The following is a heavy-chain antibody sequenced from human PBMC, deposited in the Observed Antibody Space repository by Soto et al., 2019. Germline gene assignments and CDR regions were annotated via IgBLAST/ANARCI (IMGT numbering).Heavy chain of an antibody. D-gene: IGHD1-26*01. J-gene: IGHJ4*02. V-gene: IGHV1-69*01. CDR1: GGTFSSYT. CDR3: ARVVVGSRLSLDY. CDR2: ISPIFGPP. Sequence: QVQLVQSGAEVKKPGSSVTVSCKASGGTFSSYTISWVRQAPGQGLEWMAGISPIFGPPIYAQKFQDRVTITADDSTMTVYMEMNRLTSEDTAVYYCARVVVGSRLSLDYWGQGTLVTISS.